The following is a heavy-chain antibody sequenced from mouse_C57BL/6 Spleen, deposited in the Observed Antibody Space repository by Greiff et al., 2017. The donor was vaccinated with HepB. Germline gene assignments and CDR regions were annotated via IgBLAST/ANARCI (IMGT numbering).Heavy chain of an antibody. J-gene: IGHJ2*01. D-gene: IGHD2-5*01. CDR2: ISSGGDYI. Sequence: EVKLQESGEGLVKPGGSLKLSCAASGFTFSSYAMSWVRQTPEKRLEWVAYISSGGDYIYYADTVKGRFTISRDNARNTLYLQMSSLKSEDTAMYYCTRIGPYSNYDYWGQGTTLTVSS. CDR3: TRIGPYSNYDY. CDR1: GFTFSSYA. V-gene: IGHV5-9-1*02.